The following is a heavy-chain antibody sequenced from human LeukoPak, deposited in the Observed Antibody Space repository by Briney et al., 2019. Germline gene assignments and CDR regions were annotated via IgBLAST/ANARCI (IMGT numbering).Heavy chain of an antibody. Sequence: AAVKVSCKASGYTFTSYYMHWVRQAPGQGLEWMGIINKGGGSTSYAQKFQGRVTMTRDTSTSTVYMELSSLRSEDTAVYYCARDHEYYYGSGSYYPGGCDYWGQGTLVTVSP. V-gene: IGHV1-46*01. CDR2: INKGGGST. D-gene: IGHD3-10*01. J-gene: IGHJ4*02. CDR3: ARDHEYYYGSGSYYPGGCDY. CDR1: GYTFTSYY.